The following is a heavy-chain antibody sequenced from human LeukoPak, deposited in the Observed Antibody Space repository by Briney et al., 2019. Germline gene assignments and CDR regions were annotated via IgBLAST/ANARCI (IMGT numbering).Heavy chain of an antibody. V-gene: IGHV4-59*01. CDR3: ARRMPAGTVDY. J-gene: IGHJ4*01. CDR1: GGSISSYY. D-gene: IGHD6-19*01. Sequence: SETLSLTCTVSGGSISSYYWSWIRQPPGKGLEWIGYTYYSGSTNYNPSLKSRVSISVDTSKNQFSLKLGSVTAADTAVYYCARRMPAGTVDYWGQGTLVTVSS. CDR2: TYYSGST.